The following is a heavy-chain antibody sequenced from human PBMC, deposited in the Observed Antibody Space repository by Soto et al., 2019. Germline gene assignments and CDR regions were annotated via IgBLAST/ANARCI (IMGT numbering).Heavy chain of an antibody. Sequence: GASVKVSCKASGGTFSSYAISWVRQAPGQGLEWMGGIIPIFGTANYAQKFQGRVTITADESTSTAYMELSSLRSEDTAVYYCATPTTLGYCSGGSCYSFDYWGQGTLVTV. CDR3: ATPTTLGYCSGGSCYSFDY. CDR2: IIPIFGTA. J-gene: IGHJ4*02. CDR1: GGTFSSYA. V-gene: IGHV1-69*13. D-gene: IGHD2-15*01.